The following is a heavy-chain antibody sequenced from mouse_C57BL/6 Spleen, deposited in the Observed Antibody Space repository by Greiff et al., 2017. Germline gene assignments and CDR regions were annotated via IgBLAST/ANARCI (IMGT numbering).Heavy chain of an antibody. D-gene: IGHD2-12*01. J-gene: IGHJ4*01. CDR1: GFSLTSYG. Sequence: VKLVESGPGLVAPSQSLSITCTVSGFSLTSYGVHWVRQPPGKGLEWLVVIWSDGSTTYNSALKSRLSISKDNSKSQVFLKMNSPQTDDTAMYYGARSPPYYNPRGAMDYWGQGTSVTVSS. V-gene: IGHV2-6*03. CDR3: ARSPPYYNPRGAMDY. CDR2: IWSDGST.